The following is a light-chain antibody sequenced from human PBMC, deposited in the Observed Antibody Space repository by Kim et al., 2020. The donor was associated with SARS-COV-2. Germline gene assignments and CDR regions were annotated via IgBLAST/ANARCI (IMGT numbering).Light chain of an antibody. CDR1: NIGSQS. Sequence: SYELTQPPSVSVAPGQTARITCGGNNIGSQSVHWYQQKPGQAPVLVIYYDSDRPSGIPERFSGSKSANTATLTISRVEAGDEADYYCQVWVSGTDHVVFG. V-gene: IGLV3-21*01. CDR3: QVWVSGTDHVV. CDR2: YDS. J-gene: IGLJ2*01.